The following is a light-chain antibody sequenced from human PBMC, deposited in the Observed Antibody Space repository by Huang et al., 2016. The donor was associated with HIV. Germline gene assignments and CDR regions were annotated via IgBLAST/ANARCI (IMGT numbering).Light chain of an antibody. CDR3: QQLHNSPYT. Sequence: DIQMTQSPSTLSASIGDRVTITCRASQSLSGWLAWYQQRPGNAPNLLIAKASSLQSGVPPRCRGSGSGTDVILTISSLQPDDFATYYCQQLHNSPYTFGQGTKLEIK. V-gene: IGKV1-5*03. CDR1: QSLSGW. J-gene: IGKJ2*01. CDR2: KAS.